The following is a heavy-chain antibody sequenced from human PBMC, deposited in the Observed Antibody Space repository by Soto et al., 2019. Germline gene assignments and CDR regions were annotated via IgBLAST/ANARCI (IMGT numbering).Heavy chain of an antibody. CDR3: ARESGGTTATLDYYYYYMDV. V-gene: IGHV1-2*04. J-gene: IGHJ6*03. D-gene: IGHD2-15*01. CDR2: INPNSGRT. Sequence: QVQLVQSGAEVKKPGASVKVSCKASGYAFSQFYLPWVREAPGQGLEWTGWINPNSGRTKFAQNFQGWVTMTRDTSIKTVYMELSGLKSDATAVYYCARESGGTTATLDYYYYYMDVWGKGTTVTVSS. CDR1: GYAFSQFY.